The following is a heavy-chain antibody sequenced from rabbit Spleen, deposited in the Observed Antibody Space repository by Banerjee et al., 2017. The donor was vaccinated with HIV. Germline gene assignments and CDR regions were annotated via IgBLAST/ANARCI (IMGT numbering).Heavy chain of an antibody. Sequence: QEQLEESGGDLVKPEGSLTLTCTASGFSFNSYGVSWVRQAPGKGLEWIGYIDPIFGSTAYASWVNGRFTISSHNAQNTLYLQLNSLTAADTATYFCVRDSGWSLNLWGQGTLVTVS. CDR1: GFSFNSYG. V-gene: IGHV1S47*01. D-gene: IGHD4-1*01. CDR3: VRDSGWSLNL. CDR2: IDPIFGST. J-gene: IGHJ4*01.